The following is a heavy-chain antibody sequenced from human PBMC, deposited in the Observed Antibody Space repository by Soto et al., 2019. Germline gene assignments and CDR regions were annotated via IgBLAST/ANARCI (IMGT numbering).Heavy chain of an antibody. CDR3: AICPDYYYGMDV. CDR2: INANHGNT. Sequence: QVQLVQSGGEVKKPGASVKVSCKASGYTHSSYGISWVRQAPGQGLEWMGWINANHGNTNYAQKVQGRVTMTTDTSTSTVYMEPRSLRAVDTAVYYCAICPDYYYGMDVWGQGTTVTVSS. J-gene: IGHJ6*02. CDR1: GYTHSSYG. V-gene: IGHV1-18*01.